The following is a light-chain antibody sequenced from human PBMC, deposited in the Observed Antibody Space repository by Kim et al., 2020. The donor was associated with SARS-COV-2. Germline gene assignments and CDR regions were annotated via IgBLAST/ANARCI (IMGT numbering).Light chain of an antibody. Sequence: QSALTQPASVSGSPGQSITISCTGTSSDVGGYNYVSWYQHHPGKAPQLMIYEVSNRPSGVSNRFSGSKSGNTASLTISGLQAEDEADYYCSSHTNSAPVFGGGTQLTVL. CDR3: SSHTNSAPV. CDR1: SSDVGGYNY. CDR2: EVS. J-gene: IGLJ3*02. V-gene: IGLV2-14*01.